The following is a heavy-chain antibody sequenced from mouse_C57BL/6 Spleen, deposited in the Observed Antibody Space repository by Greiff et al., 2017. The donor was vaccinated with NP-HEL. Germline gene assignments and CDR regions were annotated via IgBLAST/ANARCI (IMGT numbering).Heavy chain of an antibody. J-gene: IGHJ2*01. CDR1: GYTFTEYT. Sequence: QVHVKQSGAELVKPGASVKLSCKASGYTFTEYTIHWVKQRSGQGLEWIGWFYPGSGSIKYNEKFKDKATLTADKSSSTVYMELSRLTSEDSAVYVCARHEGYDPYFDYWGQGTTLTVSS. D-gene: IGHD2-3*01. V-gene: IGHV1-62-2*01. CDR3: ARHEGYDPYFDY. CDR2: FYPGSGSI.